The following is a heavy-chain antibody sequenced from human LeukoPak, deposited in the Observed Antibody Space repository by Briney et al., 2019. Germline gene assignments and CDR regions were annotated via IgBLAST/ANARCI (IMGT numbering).Heavy chain of an antibody. D-gene: IGHD1-26*01. Sequence: PGGSLRLSCAASGFTFSSYAMSWVRQAPGKGLEWVSVLYSGGTTYYADSVKGRFTISRDSSKNTLYLQMNSLRAEDTAVYYCAREVGATPRTYYFDYWGQGTLVTVSS. J-gene: IGHJ4*02. V-gene: IGHV3-66*01. CDR2: LYSGGTT. CDR1: GFTFSSYA. CDR3: AREVGATPRTYYFDY.